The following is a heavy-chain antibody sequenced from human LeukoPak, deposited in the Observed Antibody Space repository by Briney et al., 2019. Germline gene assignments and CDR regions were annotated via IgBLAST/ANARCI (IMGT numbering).Heavy chain of an antibody. Sequence: ASVKVSCKVSGYTFTGYYMHLVRQAPGQGLEWMGRINPNSGGTNYAQKFQGRVTMTRDTSISTAYMELSRLRSDDTAVYYCARDLGYSYGYGEDYWGQETLVTVSS. CDR1: GYTFTGYY. D-gene: IGHD5-18*01. CDR2: INPNSGGT. V-gene: IGHV1-2*06. J-gene: IGHJ4*02. CDR3: ARDLGYSYGYGEDY.